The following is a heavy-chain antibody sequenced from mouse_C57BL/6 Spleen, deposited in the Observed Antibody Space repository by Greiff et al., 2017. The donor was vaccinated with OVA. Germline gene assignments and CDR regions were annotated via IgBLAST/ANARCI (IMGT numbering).Heavy chain of an antibody. CDR3: AREEDDYDGVYFDY. J-gene: IGHJ2*01. CDR2: IYPRSGNT. CDR1: GYTFTSYG. Sequence: VQLQESGAELARPGASVKLSCKASGYTFTSYGISWVKQRTGQGLEWIGEIYPRSGNTYYNEKFKGKATLTADKSSSTAYMELRSLTSEDSAVYFCAREEDDYDGVYFDYWGQGTTLTVSS. V-gene: IGHV1-81*01. D-gene: IGHD2-4*01.